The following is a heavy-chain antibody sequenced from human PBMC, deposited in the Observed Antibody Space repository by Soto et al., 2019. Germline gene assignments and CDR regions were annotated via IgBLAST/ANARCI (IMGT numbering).Heavy chain of an antibody. J-gene: IGHJ6*03. Sequence: GASVKVSCKASGYTFTSYDINWVRQATGQGLEWMGWMNPNSGNTGYAQKFQGRFTISRDNSKNTLFLQMNSLRAEDTAVYYCARDDVHCSGGRCYGVPMDVWGKGTTVTVSS. D-gene: IGHD2-15*01. CDR1: GYTFTSYD. V-gene: IGHV1-8*01. CDR2: MNPNSGNT. CDR3: ARDDVHCSGGRCYGVPMDV.